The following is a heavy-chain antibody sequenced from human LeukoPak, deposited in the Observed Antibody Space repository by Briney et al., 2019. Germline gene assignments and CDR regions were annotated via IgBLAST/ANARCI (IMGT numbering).Heavy chain of an antibody. V-gene: IGHV1-8*01. CDR1: GYTFTSYD. CDR2: MNPNSGNT. CDR3: ARGKYVMVRGVIAWLDP. J-gene: IGHJ5*02. Sequence: ASVKVSCKASGYTFTSYDINWVRQAPGQGLEWMGWMNPNSGNTGYAQKFQGRVTMTRNTSISTAYMELSSLRSEHTAVYYCARGKYVMVRGVIAWLDPCGQGNLVTASS. D-gene: IGHD3-10*01.